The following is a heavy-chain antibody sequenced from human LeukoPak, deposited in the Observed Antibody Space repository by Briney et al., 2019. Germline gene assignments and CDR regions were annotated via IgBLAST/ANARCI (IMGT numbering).Heavy chain of an antibody. J-gene: IGHJ6*03. CDR2: ISGSGGST. D-gene: IGHD3-16*01. V-gene: IGHV3-23*01. Sequence: PGGSLRLSCAASGFTFSSYAMSWVRQAPGKGLEWVSAISGSGGSTYYADSVKGRFTISRDNAKNSLYLQMNSLRAEDTAVYYCARDARLGEVKYYMDVWGKGTTVTVSS. CDR3: ARDARLGEVKYYMDV. CDR1: GFTFSSYA.